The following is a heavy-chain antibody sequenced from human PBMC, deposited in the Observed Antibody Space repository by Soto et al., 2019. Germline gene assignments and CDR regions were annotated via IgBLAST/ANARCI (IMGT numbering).Heavy chain of an antibody. CDR2: IIPIFGTA. CDR3: ARDARLGELSGFDY. CDR1: GGTFSSYA. D-gene: IGHD3-16*02. J-gene: IGHJ4*02. V-gene: IGHV1-69*13. Sequence: SVKVSCKASGGTFSSYAISWVRQAPGQGLEWMGGIIPIFGTANYAQKFQGRVTITADESTSTAYMELSSLRSEDTAVYYCARDARLGELSGFDYWGQGTLVTVSS.